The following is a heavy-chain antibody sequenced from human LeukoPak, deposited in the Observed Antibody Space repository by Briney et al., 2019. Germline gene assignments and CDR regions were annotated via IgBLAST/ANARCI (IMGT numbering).Heavy chain of an antibody. CDR2: IHFSGSA. Sequence: SETLSLTCSVSNGSITGYYWNWIRQPPGKGLEWIGSIHFSGSANYNPSLKSRVTISLDTSKNQFSLKVNSVTAADTAVYYCARFPWGIRGYYYFDYWGQGALVTVSS. CDR3: ARFPWGIRGYYYFDY. J-gene: IGHJ4*02. D-gene: IGHD3-16*01. CDR1: NGSITGYY. V-gene: IGHV4-59*01.